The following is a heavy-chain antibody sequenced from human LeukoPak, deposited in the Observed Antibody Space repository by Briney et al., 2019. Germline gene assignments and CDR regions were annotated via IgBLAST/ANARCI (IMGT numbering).Heavy chain of an antibody. Sequence: SETLSLTCTVPGYSISSGYYGSWIRQPPGKGLEWIGSIYHSGINYYNPSLKSRVTISVDTSKNQFSLKLSSVTAADTAVYYCARDFGGELDYWGQGTLVTVSS. J-gene: IGHJ4*02. CDR3: ARDFGGELDY. D-gene: IGHD3-3*01. CDR1: GYSISSGYY. V-gene: IGHV4-38-2*02. CDR2: IYHSGIN.